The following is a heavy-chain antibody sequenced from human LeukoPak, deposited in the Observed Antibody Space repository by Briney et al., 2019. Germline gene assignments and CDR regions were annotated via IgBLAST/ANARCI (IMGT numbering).Heavy chain of an antibody. CDR3: ARTGYSYGSFDY. V-gene: IGHV3-21*01. J-gene: IGHJ4*02. D-gene: IGHD5-18*01. CDR2: ISSSSSYI. Sequence: RGSLRLSCAASGFTFSSYSMTWVRQAPGKGLEWVSSISSSSSYIYYADSVKGRFTISRDNAKNSLYLQMNSLRAEDTAVYYCARTGYSYGSFDYWGQGTLVTVSS. CDR1: GFTFSSYS.